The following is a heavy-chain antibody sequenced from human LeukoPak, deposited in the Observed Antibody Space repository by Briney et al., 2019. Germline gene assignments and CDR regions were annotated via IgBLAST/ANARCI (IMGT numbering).Heavy chain of an antibody. CDR2: IYYNDDT. D-gene: IGHD3-16*02. CDR3: AVLRYQHYHWFDS. J-gene: IGHJ5*01. CDR1: GASFSSYSFY. V-gene: IGHV4-39*01. Sequence: SAETLTLTCSVSGASFSSYSFYWGWIPQPTGMGLQWIGTIYYNDDTFSNPSLKSRVTMSVDTSATQFSQKQPAVTAPDSVFYCCAVLRYQHYHWFDSWGRGTLVSVSS.